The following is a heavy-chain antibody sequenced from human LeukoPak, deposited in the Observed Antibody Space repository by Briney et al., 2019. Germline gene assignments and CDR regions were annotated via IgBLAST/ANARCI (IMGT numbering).Heavy chain of an antibody. D-gene: IGHD3-22*01. J-gene: IGHJ4*02. CDR1: GFTFSSYW. CDR2: INSDGSST. Sequence: GGSLRLSCAASGFTFSSYWMHWVRQAPGKGLVWVSRINSDGSSTSYADSVKGRFTISRDSAKNTLYLQMNSLRAEDTAVYYCAKEYYYDSSGYSAYWGQGTLVTVSS. CDR3: AKEYYYDSSGYSAY. V-gene: IGHV3-74*01.